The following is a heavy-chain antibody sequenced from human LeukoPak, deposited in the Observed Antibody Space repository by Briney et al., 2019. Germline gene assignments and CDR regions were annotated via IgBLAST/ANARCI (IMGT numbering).Heavy chain of an antibody. CDR1: GFSFSAYE. V-gene: IGHV3-48*03. J-gene: IGHJ3*01. Sequence: GGSLRLSCAASGFSFSAYEMNWVRQVLGKGLEWISYINRGGHIIYYAGSVEGRFAISRDDAKSSLFLQMHSLRAEDTAVYYCARDPPVGANRGAFDVWGQGTMVTLSS. CDR2: INRGGHII. D-gene: IGHD1-26*01. CDR3: ARDPPVGANRGAFDV.